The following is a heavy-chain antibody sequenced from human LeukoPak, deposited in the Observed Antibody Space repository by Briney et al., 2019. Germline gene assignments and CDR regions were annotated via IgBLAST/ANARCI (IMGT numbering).Heavy chain of an antibody. V-gene: IGHV4-59*01. CDR1: GGSITNFY. D-gene: IGHD3-22*01. CDR3: ARGQLYHDSTGYSY. CDR2: IYYSGTT. J-gene: IGHJ4*02. Sequence: PSETLSLTCTVSGGSITNFYWSWIRQPPGKGLEWIGYIYYSGTTTYNPSLKSRVTISVDTSKNQFSLKMSSVTAADTAVYYCARGQLYHDSTGYSYWGQGILVTVSS.